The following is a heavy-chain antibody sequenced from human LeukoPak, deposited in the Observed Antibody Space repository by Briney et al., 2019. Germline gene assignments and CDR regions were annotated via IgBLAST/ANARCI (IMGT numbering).Heavy chain of an antibody. CDR3: ARGNILTGYCFDF. V-gene: IGHV4-34*01. CDR2: IHYTGAT. CDR1: GGSITGYY. Sequence: SETLSLTCAVYGGSITGYYWSWIRQTPGRGLEWVVEIHYTGATSYNPSLKSRATISTDTSKNQFSLRLSSVTAADTAVYYCARGNILTGYCFDFWGQGSPGHRLL. D-gene: IGHD3-9*01. J-gene: IGHJ4*02.